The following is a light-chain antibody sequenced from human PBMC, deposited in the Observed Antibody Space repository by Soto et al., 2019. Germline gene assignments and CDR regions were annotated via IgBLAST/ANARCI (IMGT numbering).Light chain of an antibody. V-gene: IGKV1-39*01. Sequence: DIQMTQSPSSLSASVGDRVTITCRASQTISSYLHWYQQKPGKAPKLLIYAASSLQSGVPSRFSGIGSGTHFTLAISSLLPEDFATYYCQQSNSSPRTFGRGTKVDIK. CDR3: QQSNSSPRT. CDR1: QTISSY. CDR2: AAS. J-gene: IGKJ4*02.